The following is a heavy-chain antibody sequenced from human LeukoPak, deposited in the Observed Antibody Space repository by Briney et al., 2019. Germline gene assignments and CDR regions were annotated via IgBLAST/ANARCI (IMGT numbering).Heavy chain of an antibody. J-gene: IGHJ6*02. CDR3: ARDSAVTIFFSPLMDV. D-gene: IGHD3-3*01. CDR1: GFTFSTYA. CDR2: TSNDGSDK. V-gene: IGHV3-30-3*01. Sequence: GGSLRLSCAASGFTFSTYAMHWVRQAPGKGLEWVAVTSNDGSDKYYADPVKGRFTISRDNSKRPLSLLMNNLRDEGTAVYYCARDSAVTIFFSPLMDVWGQGTTVTVSS.